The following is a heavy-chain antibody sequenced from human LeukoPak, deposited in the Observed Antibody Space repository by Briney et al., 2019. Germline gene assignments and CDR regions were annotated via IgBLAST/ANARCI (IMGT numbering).Heavy chain of an antibody. V-gene: IGHV4-34*01. Sequence: PSETLSLTCAVYGGSFSGYCWSWIRQPPGKGLEWIGEINHSGSTNYNPSLKSRVTISVDTSKNQFSLKLSSVTAADTAVYYCARAYYYYYMDVRGKGTTVTVSS. CDR1: GGSFSGYC. CDR3: ARAYYYYYMDV. CDR2: INHSGST. J-gene: IGHJ6*03.